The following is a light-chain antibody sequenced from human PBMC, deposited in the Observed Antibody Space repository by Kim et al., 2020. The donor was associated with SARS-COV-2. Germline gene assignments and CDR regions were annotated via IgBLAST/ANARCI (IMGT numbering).Light chain of an antibody. CDR1: QPILRH. J-gene: IGKJ4*01. V-gene: IGKV3-15*01. Sequence: EVVLTQSPDSLSVSPGERATLSCRASQPILRHLAWYQQKRGQAPSLLIYDSAKRATGVPDRFSGSGSGTEFTLTIDNLQSEDVALYLCQQYHAGPLTFGGGTKVEIK. CDR3: QQYHAGPLT. CDR2: DSA.